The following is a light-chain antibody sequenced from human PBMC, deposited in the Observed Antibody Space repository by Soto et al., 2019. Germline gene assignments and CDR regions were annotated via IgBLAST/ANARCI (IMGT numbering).Light chain of an antibody. CDR3: QQYNNWPFA. CDR1: QSISSY. J-gene: IGKJ3*01. CDR2: AAS. V-gene: IGKV1-39*01. Sequence: DIQMTQSPSSLSASVGDRVTITCRASQSISSYLNWYQQKPGKAPKLLIYAASSLQSGVPSRFSGSGSGTDFTLTINSLQSEDFTVYYCQQYNNWPFAFGPGTKVDIK.